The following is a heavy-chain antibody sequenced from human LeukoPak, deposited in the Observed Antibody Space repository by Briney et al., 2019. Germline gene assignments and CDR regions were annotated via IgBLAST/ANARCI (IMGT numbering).Heavy chain of an antibody. CDR1: GFTFSSYA. CDR3: AKSPLYCSGGSCYSTYYFDY. D-gene: IGHD2-15*01. J-gene: IGHJ4*02. Sequence: GGSLRLSCAASGFTFSSYAMSWVRQAPGKGLEWVSAISGSGGSTYYADSVKGRFTTSRDNSKNTLYLQMNSLRAEDTAVYYCAKSPLYCSGGSCYSTYYFDYWGQGTLVTVSS. V-gene: IGHV3-23*01. CDR2: ISGSGGST.